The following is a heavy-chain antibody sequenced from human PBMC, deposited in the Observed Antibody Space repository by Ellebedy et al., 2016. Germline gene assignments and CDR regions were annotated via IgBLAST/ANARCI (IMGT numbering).Heavy chain of an antibody. CDR3: ASFNVGATDNWFDP. J-gene: IGHJ5*02. CDR2: IYYSGST. CDR1: GGSISSSSYY. Sequence: SETLSLTCTVSGGSISSSSYYWGWIRQPPGKGLEWIGSIYYSGSTYYNPSLKSRVTISVDTSKNQFSLKLSSVTAADTAVYYCASFNVGATDNWFDPWGQGTLVTVSS. V-gene: IGHV4-39*01. D-gene: IGHD1-26*01.